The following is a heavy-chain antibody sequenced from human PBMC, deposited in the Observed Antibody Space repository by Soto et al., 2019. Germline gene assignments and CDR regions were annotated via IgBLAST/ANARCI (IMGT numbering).Heavy chain of an antibody. Sequence: QITLKESGPTLVKPTQTLTLTCTFSGFSLSTSGVGVGWIRQPPGKALEWLALIYWDDDKRYSPSLKSRLTITKDTSKNQVVLTMTNMDPVDTATYYCAQQPGTTRGYFYYMDVWGKGTTVTVSS. D-gene: IGHD1-7*01. CDR2: IYWDDDK. CDR1: GFSLSTSGVG. CDR3: AQQPGTTRGYFYYMDV. V-gene: IGHV2-5*02. J-gene: IGHJ6*03.